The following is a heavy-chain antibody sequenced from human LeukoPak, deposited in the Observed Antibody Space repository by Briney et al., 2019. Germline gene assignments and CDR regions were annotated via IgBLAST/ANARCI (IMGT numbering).Heavy chain of an antibody. V-gene: IGHV4-61*01. D-gene: IGHD3-22*01. CDR3: VREAATDYYDSSGYYRQTEVFDA. Sequence: PSETLSLTCTVSGGSVRSDSYYWSWIRQPPGKGLEWIGYVYYSGSTNYNPSLESRVTISVDTSKNPFSLKLRSVTAADAAVYYCVREAATDYYDSSGYYRQTEVFDAWGQGTMVTVSS. CDR1: GGSVRSDSYY. J-gene: IGHJ3*01. CDR2: VYYSGST.